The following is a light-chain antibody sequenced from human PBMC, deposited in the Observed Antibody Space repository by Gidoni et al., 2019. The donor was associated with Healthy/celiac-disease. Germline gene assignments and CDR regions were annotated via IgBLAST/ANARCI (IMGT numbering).Light chain of an antibody. V-gene: IGKV4-1*01. J-gene: IGKJ2*01. CDR1: QSVLYSSNNKNY. CDR3: QQYYSTSYT. CDR2: WAS. Sequence: DIVMTQPPDSLAVSLGERDTINCKSSQSVLYSSNNKNYLAWYQQKPGQPPKLLIYWASTRESGVPDRFSGSGSGTDFTLTISSLQAEDVAVYYCQQYYSTSYTFXQXTKLEIK.